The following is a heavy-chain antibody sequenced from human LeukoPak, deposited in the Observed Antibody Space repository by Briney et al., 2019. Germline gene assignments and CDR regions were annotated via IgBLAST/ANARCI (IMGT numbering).Heavy chain of an antibody. CDR3: ARVVIAAANWFDP. D-gene: IGHD6-13*01. V-gene: IGHV4-34*01. CDR2: INHSGST. Sequence: ASETLSLTCAVYGGSFSGYYWSWIRQPPGKGLEWIGEINHSGSTNYNPSLKSRVTISVDTSKNQFSLKLSSVTAADTAVYYCARVVIAAANWFDPWGQGTLVTVSS. CDR1: GGSFSGYY. J-gene: IGHJ5*02.